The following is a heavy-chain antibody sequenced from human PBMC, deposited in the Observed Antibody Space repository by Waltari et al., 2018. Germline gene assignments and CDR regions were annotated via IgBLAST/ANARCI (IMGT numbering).Heavy chain of an antibody. D-gene: IGHD6-6*01. CDR3: ARAGIEYSSSWFDY. CDR1: GGSISSYY. CDR2: IYYSGST. J-gene: IGHJ4*02. V-gene: IGHV4-59*01. Sequence: VQLQESGPGLVKPSETLSLTCTVSGGSISSYYWSWIRQPPGKGLEWIGYIYYSGSTNYNPSLKSRVTISVDTSKNQFSLKLSSVTAADTAVYYCARAGIEYSSSWFDYWGQGTLVTVSS.